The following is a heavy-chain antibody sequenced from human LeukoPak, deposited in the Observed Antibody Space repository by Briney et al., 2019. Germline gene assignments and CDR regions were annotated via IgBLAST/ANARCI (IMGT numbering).Heavy chain of an antibody. J-gene: IGHJ4*02. CDR3: ARRSGWEPYFDY. CDR2: IYYSGST. D-gene: IGHD1-26*01. V-gene: IGHV4-59*01. CDR1: GGSISSYY. Sequence: PSETLSLTCTVSGGSISSYYWNWIRQPPGKGLEWIGYIYYSGSTNYNPSLKSRVTISVDTFKNQFSLKLSSVTAADTAVYYCARRSGWEPYFDYWGQGTLVTVSS.